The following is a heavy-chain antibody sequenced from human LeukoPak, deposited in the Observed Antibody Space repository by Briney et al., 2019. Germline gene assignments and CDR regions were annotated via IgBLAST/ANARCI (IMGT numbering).Heavy chain of an antibody. D-gene: IGHD3-10*01. V-gene: IGHV4-31*03. J-gene: IGHJ3*02. CDR3: ASARVLLWFGEVSSDAFDI. Sequence: SQTLSLTCTVSGGSISSGGYYWSWIRQHPGKGLEWIGYIYYSGSTYYNPSLKSRVTISVDTSKNQFSLKLSSVTAADTAVYYCASARVLLWFGEVSSDAFDIWGQGTMVTVYS. CDR1: GGSISSGGYY. CDR2: IYYSGST.